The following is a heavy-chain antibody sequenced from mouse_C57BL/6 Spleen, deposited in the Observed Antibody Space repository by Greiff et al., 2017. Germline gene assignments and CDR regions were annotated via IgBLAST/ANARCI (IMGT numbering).Heavy chain of an antibody. V-gene: IGHV1-50*01. CDR1: GYTFTSYW. J-gene: IGHJ2*01. D-gene: IGHD1-1*01. CDR2: IDPSDSYT. CDR3: ARGPYYTSSSDGDY. Sequence: VQLQQPGAELVKPGASVKLSCKASGYTFTSYWMQWVKQRPGQGLEWIGEIDPSDSYTNYNEKFKGKATLTVDTSSSTAYMQLSSLTSEDSAVYDCARGPYYTSSSDGDYWGQGTTLTVSS.